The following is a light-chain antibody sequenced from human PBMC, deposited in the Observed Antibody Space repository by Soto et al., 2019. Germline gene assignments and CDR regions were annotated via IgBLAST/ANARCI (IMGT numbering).Light chain of an antibody. CDR3: TAYTSSTTLVV. Sequence: QSALTQPASVSGSPGQSITISCTGTSSDVGGYNYVSLYQQHPGKAPKLMIYDVSNRPSGVSNRFSGSKSGNTASLTISWLQAEDEADYYCTAYTSSTTLVVFGGGTKLTVL. CDR2: DVS. V-gene: IGLV2-14*01. CDR1: SSDVGGYNY. J-gene: IGLJ2*01.